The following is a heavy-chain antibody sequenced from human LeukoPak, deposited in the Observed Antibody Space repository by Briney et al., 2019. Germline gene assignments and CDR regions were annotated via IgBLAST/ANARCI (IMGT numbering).Heavy chain of an antibody. CDR2: ISAYNGNT. CDR3: ARSVHWYFDL. J-gene: IGHJ2*01. V-gene: IGHV1-18*01. CDR1: GYTFTSYG. Sequence: ASVKVSCKASGYTFTSYGISWVRQAPGQGLEWMGWISAYNGNTNYAQKFQGRVTMTRDMSTSTVNMELSSLRSEDTAVYYCARSVHWYFDLWGRGTLVTVSS.